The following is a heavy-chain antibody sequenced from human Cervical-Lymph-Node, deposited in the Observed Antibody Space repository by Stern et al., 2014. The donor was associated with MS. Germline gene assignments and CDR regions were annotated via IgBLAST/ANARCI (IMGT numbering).Heavy chain of an antibody. D-gene: IGHD5-24*01. V-gene: IGHV1-69*01. J-gene: IGHJ6*02. CDR1: GFTFSSYA. CDR3: ATRDMATVTNYYYGMDV. CDR2: IGPFLGTA. Sequence: VQLVESGAEVRKPGSSVKVSCKGSGFTFSSYAISWVRQAPGQGLEWMGGIGPFLGTANYVQRFLGRVMITADESTTTAYMELSSLRSEDTAVYYCATRDMATVTNYYYGMDVWGQGTTVIVSS.